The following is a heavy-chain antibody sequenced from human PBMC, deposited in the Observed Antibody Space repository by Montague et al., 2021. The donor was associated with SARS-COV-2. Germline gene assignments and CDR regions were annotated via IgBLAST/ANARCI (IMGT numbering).Heavy chain of an antibody. V-gene: IGHV3-7*03. CDR3: ARDRIKYGPYNWFDP. Sequence: SLRLSCAASGFTFSSYWMSWVRQAPGKGLEWVANIKQDGSEKYYVDSVKGRFTISRDNAKNSLYLQMNSLRAEDTAVYYCARDRIKYGPYNWFDPLGPGNPGHRLL. CDR2: IKQDGSEK. CDR1: GFTFSSYW. D-gene: IGHD4-17*01. J-gene: IGHJ5*02.